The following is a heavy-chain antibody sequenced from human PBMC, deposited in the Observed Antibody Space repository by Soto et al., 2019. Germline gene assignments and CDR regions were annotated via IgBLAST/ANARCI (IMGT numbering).Heavy chain of an antibody. CDR3: AGGGRRHITMVRGLDI. Sequence: PGEARKISCKGSGYSLTSDWIGWVRHMPGKGLEWMGIIYPGDSDTRYSPSFQDQVTISADKSISTAYLQWSSLKASATAMYYCAGGGRRHITMVRGLDIWGRGTMVTVSS. V-gene: IGHV5-51*01. CDR2: IYPGDSDT. J-gene: IGHJ6*03. CDR1: GYSLTSDW. D-gene: IGHD3-10*01.